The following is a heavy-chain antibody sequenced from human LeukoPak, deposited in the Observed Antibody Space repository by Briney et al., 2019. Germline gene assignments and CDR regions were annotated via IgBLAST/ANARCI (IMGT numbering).Heavy chain of an antibody. D-gene: IGHD5-24*01. V-gene: IGHV3-74*01. Sequence: PGGSLRLSCAASGFTFSSHWMHWVRQAPGEGLVWVSRIKSDGSSTDYADSVKGRFTISRDNAKNTLHLQMNSLRAEDTAVYFCARVGGYNSYFDYWGQGALVIVSS. CDR2: IKSDGSST. J-gene: IGHJ4*02. CDR3: ARVGGYNSYFDY. CDR1: GFTFSSHW.